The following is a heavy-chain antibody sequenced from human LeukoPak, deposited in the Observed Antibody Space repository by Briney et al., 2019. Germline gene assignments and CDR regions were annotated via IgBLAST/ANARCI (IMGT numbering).Heavy chain of an antibody. CDR1: GYFISSGYY. CDR2: IYYSGST. J-gene: IGHJ4*02. Sequence: SETLSLTCAVSGYFISSGYYWGWIRQPPGKGLEWIGSIYYSGSTYYNPSLKSRVTISVDTSKNQFSLKLSSVTAADTAVYYCAARRTTGEDWGQGTLVTVSS. D-gene: IGHD4-11*01. V-gene: IGHV4-38-2*01. CDR3: AARRTTGED.